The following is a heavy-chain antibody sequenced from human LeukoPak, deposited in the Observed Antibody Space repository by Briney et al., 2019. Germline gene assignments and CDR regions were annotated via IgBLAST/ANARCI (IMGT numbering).Heavy chain of an antibody. J-gene: IGHJ4*02. CDR1: SGSVNNYY. V-gene: IGHV4-59*02. Sequence: SETLSLTCTVSSGSVNNYYWTWIRRPPGKGLEWIAYIHYTGTTKYNPSLRSRVTISIDTSNNQFSLRLSSVTTADTAVYYCARVNPQGYSDYWGQGTLVTVSS. CDR2: IHYTGTT. D-gene: IGHD5-24*01. CDR3: ARVNPQGYSDY.